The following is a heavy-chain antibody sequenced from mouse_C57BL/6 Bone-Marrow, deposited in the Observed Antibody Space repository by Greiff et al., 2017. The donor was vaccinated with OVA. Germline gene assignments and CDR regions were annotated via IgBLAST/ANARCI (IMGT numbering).Heavy chain of an antibody. CDR1: GYTFTSYW. V-gene: IGHV1-50*01. J-gene: IGHJ2*01. D-gene: IGHD1-1*01. CDR3: ARGGIYYGSSYDY. CDR2: IDPSDSYT. Sequence: QVQLQQPGAELVKPGASVKLSCKASGYTFTSYWMQWVKQRPGQGLEWIGEIDPSDSYTNSNQKFKGKATLTVDTSASTADMQLSSLTSEDSAVYYCARGGIYYGSSYDYWGQGTTLTVSS.